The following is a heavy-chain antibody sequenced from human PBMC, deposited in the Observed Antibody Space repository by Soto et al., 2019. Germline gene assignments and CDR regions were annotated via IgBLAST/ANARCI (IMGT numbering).Heavy chain of an antibody. D-gene: IGHD1-26*01. CDR3: ARDSGSGSL. CDR2: MHYSGST. CDR1: GGSVNNNDYY. J-gene: IGHJ1*01. V-gene: IGHV4-30-4*01. Sequence: QVQLQESGPGLVKASQTLSLTCTVSGGSVNNNDYYWSWIPQPPGKGREWIGNMHYSGSTGYNPSLRSRVSMSVDTSKNHFSLKMNSVTPADTAVYYCARDSGSGSLWGQGTLVTVSS.